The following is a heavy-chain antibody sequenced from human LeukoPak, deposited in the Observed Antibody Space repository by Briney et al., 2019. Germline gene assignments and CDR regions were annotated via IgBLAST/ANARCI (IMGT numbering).Heavy chain of an antibody. CDR2: IYSGGST. J-gene: IGHJ4*02. D-gene: IGHD3-16*01. CDR1: GFTVSSNY. V-gene: IGHV3-53*04. CDR3: ARDMMRAGDSRDY. Sequence: PGGSLRLSCAASGFTVSSNYMSWVRQAPGKGLEGGSVIYSGGSTYYADSVKGRFTISRHNSKNTLYLKMNSLSAEDTAVYYCARDMMRAGDSRDYWGQGTLVTVSS.